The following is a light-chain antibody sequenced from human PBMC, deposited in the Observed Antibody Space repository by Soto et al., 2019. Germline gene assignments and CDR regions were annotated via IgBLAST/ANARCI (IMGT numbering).Light chain of an antibody. CDR1: RPNFGANFD. CDR2: ENT. V-gene: IGLV1-40*01. Sequence: QPVLTQPPSVSGAPGQRVSISCTGNRPNFGANFDAHWYQQLPGAAPKLLIYENTNRPSGVPDRFSGSRSGTSASLAITGLQAEDEADYYCQTFDSSLTAYVFGGGTKVNVL. CDR3: QTFDSSLTAYV. J-gene: IGLJ1*01.